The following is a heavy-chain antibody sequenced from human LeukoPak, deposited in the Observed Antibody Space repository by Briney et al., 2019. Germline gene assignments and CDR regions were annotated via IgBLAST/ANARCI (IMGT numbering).Heavy chain of an antibody. J-gene: IGHJ4*02. V-gene: IGHV4-59*01. CDR3: ARRRGYSYGPFDY. Sequence: SSETLSLTCTVSGGSISSYYWSWIRQPPGKGLEWIGYIYYSESTNYNPSLKSRVTISVDSSKNQFSLKLSSVTAADTAVYYCARRRGYSYGPFDYWGQGTLVTVSS. CDR2: IYYSEST. D-gene: IGHD5-18*01. CDR1: GGSISSYY.